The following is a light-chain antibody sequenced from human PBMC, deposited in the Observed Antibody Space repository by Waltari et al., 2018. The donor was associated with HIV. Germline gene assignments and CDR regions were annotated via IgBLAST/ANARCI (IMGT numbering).Light chain of an antibody. Sequence: SALTQPAPVSGSPGQSITISCTGPSSDDGGFHYVLWYQKHPGKASKLIIYEVKTRPSGVSNRFSGSKSGNTASLIISGLQAEDEANYYCGSYTMSATWVFGGGTKLTVL. CDR1: SSDDGGFHY. V-gene: IGLV2-14*01. CDR2: EVK. J-gene: IGLJ3*02. CDR3: GSYTMSATWV.